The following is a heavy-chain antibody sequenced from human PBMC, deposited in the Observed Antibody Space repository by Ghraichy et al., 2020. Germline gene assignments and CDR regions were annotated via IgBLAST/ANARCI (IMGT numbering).Heavy chain of an antibody. V-gene: IGHV3-53*01. Sequence: GGSLRLSCAASGFSVSSNYLTWVRQAPGKGLEWVSVIYSGVATYYSDFVKGRFTISRDGSKNTLLLQMNSLRVEDTAIYYCERADKARPCWLYAWGQGNLVSVSS. CDR1: GFSVSSNY. CDR2: IYSGVAT. D-gene: IGHD3-9*01. CDR3: ERADKARPCWLYA. J-gene: IGHJ5*02.